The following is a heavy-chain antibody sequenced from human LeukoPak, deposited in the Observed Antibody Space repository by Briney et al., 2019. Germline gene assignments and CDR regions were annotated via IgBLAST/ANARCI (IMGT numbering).Heavy chain of an antibody. J-gene: IGHJ6*03. V-gene: IGHV3-30*02. CDR2: IRYDGSNK. CDR3: AKDIYGSGLYYYYMDV. D-gene: IGHD3-10*01. Sequence: GGSLRLSCAASGFTFSSYGMHWVRQAPGKGLEWVAFIRYDGSNKYCADSVKGRFTISRDNSKNTLYLQMNSLRAEDTAVYYCAKDIYGSGLYYYYMDVWGKGTTVTISS. CDR1: GFTFSSYG.